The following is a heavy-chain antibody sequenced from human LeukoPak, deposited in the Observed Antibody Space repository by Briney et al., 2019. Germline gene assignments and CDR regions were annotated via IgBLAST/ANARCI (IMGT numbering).Heavy chain of an antibody. D-gene: IGHD2-15*01. CDR1: GGSFSGYY. CDR2: INHSGST. V-gene: IGHV4-34*01. CDR3: ARYCSGGTCYGNYYMDV. J-gene: IGHJ6*03. Sequence: SETLSLTCAVYGGSFSGYYWGWIRQPPGKGLEWIGEINHSGSTNYNPSLKSRVTISVDTSKNQFSLKLSSVTAADTAVYYCARYCSGGTCYGNYYMDVWGKGTTVTVSS.